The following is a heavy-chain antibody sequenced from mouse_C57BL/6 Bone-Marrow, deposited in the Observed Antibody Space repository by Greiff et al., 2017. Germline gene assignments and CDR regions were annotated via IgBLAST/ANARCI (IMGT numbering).Heavy chain of an antibody. V-gene: IGHV1-63*01. CDR3: ARDYYVYGLDY. CDR2: IYPGGGYT. CDR1: GYTFTNYW. D-gene: IGHD2-2*01. Sequence: QVQLKQSGAELVRPGTSVKMSCKASGYTFTNYWIGWAKQRPGHGLEWIGDIYPGGGYTNYNEKFKGKATLTADKSSSTAYLQFSSLTSEDSAIYYCARDYYVYGLDYWGQGTTLTVSS. J-gene: IGHJ2*01.